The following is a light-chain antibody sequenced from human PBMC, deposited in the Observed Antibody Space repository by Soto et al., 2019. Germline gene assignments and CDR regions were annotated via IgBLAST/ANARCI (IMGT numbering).Light chain of an antibody. V-gene: IGKV1-5*03. CDR3: QQYNSYRRT. J-gene: IGKJ1*01. CDR1: QSISSW. CDR2: KSY. Sequence: DIQMTQSPSTLSASVGDRVTITCRASQSISSWLAWYQQKPGKAPKLLIYKSYSLESGAPSRFSGSGSGTEFTITMSSLQPDDFATYFCQQYNSYRRTFGQGTKVAIK.